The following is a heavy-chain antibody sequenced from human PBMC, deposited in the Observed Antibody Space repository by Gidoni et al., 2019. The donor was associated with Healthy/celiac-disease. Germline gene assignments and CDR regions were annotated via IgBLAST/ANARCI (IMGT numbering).Heavy chain of an antibody. CDR3: ARDPSSFDVRGVMIGASEDY. Sequence: EVQLVESGGGLVKPGGSLRLSCAASGFTCSSSRLHWVRQAPGKGLEWVSSIRSSSSYISYADSVKGRFTISRDNAKNSLYLQMNSLRAEDTAVYYCARDPSSFDVRGVMIGASEDYWGQGTLVTVSS. CDR1: GFTCSSSR. D-gene: IGHD3-10*01. J-gene: IGHJ4*02. V-gene: IGHV3-21*01. CDR2: IRSSSSYI.